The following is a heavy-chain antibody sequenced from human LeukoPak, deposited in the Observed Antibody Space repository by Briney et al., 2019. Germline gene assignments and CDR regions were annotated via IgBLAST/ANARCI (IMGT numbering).Heavy chain of an antibody. J-gene: IGHJ6*03. D-gene: IGHD2/OR15-2a*01. CDR1: GFTFSSYA. V-gene: IGHV3-23*01. CDR3: AKARGFLYMDV. Sequence: SGGSLRLSCAVSGFTFSSYAMSWVRQAPGKGLEWVSAISGSGGSTYYADADSVKGRFTISRDNSKNTLYLQMNSLRAEDTAVYYCAKARGFLYMDVWGKGTTVTISS. CDR2: ISGSGGST.